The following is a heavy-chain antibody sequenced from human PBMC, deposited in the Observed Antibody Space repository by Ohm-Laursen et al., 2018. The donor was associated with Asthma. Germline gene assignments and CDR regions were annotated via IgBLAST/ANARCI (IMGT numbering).Heavy chain of an antibody. CDR2: IWYDGSNK. J-gene: IGHJ4*02. Sequence: SLRLSCAASGFTFSSYGMHWVRQAPGRGLEWVAVIWYDGSNKYYADSVKGRFTISRDESKNTLFLQMNSLRAEDTALYYCAKGDLGWYGNSAYSHWGQGTLVTVST. V-gene: IGHV3-33*03. CDR1: GFTFSSYG. D-gene: IGHD3-22*01. CDR3: AKGDLGWYGNSAYSH.